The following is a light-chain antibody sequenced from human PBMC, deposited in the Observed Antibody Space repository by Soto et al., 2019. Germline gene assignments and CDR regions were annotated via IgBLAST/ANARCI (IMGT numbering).Light chain of an antibody. J-gene: IGKJ2*01. CDR2: AAS. V-gene: IGKV3-20*01. CDR1: QTVSSDY. CDR3: RQYGNSPWMYT. Sequence: IELTQSPDTLSLSPGERATLSCRASQTVSSDYVAWYQQKPGQAPRLLIYAASTRATGIPDRFSGSASGTDFTLTITKLEPEAFGMYYCRQYGNSPWMYTFGRGTKVEIK.